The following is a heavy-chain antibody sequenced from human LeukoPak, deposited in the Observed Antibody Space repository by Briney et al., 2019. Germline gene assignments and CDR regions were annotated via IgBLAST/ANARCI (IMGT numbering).Heavy chain of an antibody. Sequence: GGSLRLSCAASGFTFSSYAMSWVRQAPGKGLEWVSAISGSGGSTYYADSVKGRFTISRDNSKNTLYLQMNSLRAEDTAVYYCAKERMVRGVIRSYYYYGMDVWGQGTTVTVSS. CDR1: GFTFSSYA. V-gene: IGHV3-23*01. CDR3: AKERMVRGVIRSYYYYGMDV. D-gene: IGHD3-10*01. J-gene: IGHJ6*02. CDR2: ISGSGGST.